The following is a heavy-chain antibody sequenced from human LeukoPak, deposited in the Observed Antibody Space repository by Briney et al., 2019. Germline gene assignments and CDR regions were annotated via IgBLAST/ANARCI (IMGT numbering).Heavy chain of an antibody. CDR3: ARGIASSRSVAIDL. D-gene: IGHD6-13*01. CDR2: LSGDGSTT. V-gene: IGHV3-74*01. Sequence: GGSLRLSCAASEFPFSSHWMYWVRHAPGKGLVWVARLSGDGSTTRHADSVKGRFTISRDNAKSTLYLQMDSLRVEDTALYYCARGIASSRSVAIDLWGRGTLVVVSA. CDR1: EFPFSSHW. J-gene: IGHJ4*02.